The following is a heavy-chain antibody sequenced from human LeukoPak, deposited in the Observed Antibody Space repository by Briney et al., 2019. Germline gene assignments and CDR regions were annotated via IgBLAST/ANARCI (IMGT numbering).Heavy chain of an antibody. V-gene: IGHV3-21*01. J-gene: IGHJ4*02. CDR2: ISSSSSYI. Sequence: GGSLRLSCAASGFTFSSYSMNWVRQAPGKGLEWVSSISSSSSYIYYADSVKGRFTISRDNAKNSLYLQMNSLRAEDTAVYYCAKDTYSSSWYGVFDYWGQGTLVTVSS. D-gene: IGHD6-13*01. CDR1: GFTFSSYS. CDR3: AKDTYSSSWYGVFDY.